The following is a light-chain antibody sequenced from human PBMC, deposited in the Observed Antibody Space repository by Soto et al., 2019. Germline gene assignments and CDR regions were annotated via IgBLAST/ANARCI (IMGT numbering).Light chain of an antibody. Sequence: EIVFTQSPGTLSLSPGERATLSCRASQSVSSSYLAWYQQKPGQAPRLLIYGASSRATGIPDRFSGSGSGTDFTLTISRLEPEDSAVYDCQQYGSSGTFGQGTKVDIK. V-gene: IGKV3-20*01. CDR3: QQYGSSGT. J-gene: IGKJ1*01. CDR1: QSVSSSY. CDR2: GAS.